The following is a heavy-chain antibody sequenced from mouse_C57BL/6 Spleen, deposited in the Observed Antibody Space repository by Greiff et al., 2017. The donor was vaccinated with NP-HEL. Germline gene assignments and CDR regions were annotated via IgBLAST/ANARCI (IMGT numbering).Heavy chain of an antibody. Sequence: QVQLQQSGAELVRPGSSVKLSCKASGYTFTSYWMDWVKQRPGQGLEWIGNIYPSDSETHYNQKFKDKATLTVDKSSSTAYMQLSSLTSEDSAVYYCARILSTMVTTGFAYWGQGTLVTVSA. CDR1: GYTFTSYW. V-gene: IGHV1-61*01. J-gene: IGHJ3*01. CDR3: ARILSTMVTTGFAY. D-gene: IGHD2-2*01. CDR2: IYPSDSET.